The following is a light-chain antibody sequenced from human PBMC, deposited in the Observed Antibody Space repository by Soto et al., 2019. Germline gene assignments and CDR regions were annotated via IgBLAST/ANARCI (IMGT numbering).Light chain of an antibody. CDR2: DAS. J-gene: IGKJ3*01. CDR1: QSVSRD. Sequence: DIVLTQSPATLSLSPGERATLSCRASQSVSRDFAWYQQKPGQVPRLLIYDASNRATGIPARFSGSGSGTDFTLTINSLQHEDFAVYYCQHRHNFGPGTKVDFK. V-gene: IGKV3-11*01. CDR3: QHRHN.